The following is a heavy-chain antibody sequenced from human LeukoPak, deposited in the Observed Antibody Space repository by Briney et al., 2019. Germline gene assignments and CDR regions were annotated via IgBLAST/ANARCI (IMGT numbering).Heavy chain of an antibody. CDR3: ARGVRRDNGSGSYYKLDY. CDR2: ITPSGGST. J-gene: IGHJ4*02. Sequence: EASVKVSCKASGYTFTNYYMHWVRQAPGQGLEWLGLITPSGGSTWYAQKFQGRVTMTRDISTRTDYMELSSLRSEDTAVYYCARGVRRDNGSGSYYKLDYWGQETLVTVSS. V-gene: IGHV1-46*01. D-gene: IGHD3-10*01. CDR1: GYTFTNYY.